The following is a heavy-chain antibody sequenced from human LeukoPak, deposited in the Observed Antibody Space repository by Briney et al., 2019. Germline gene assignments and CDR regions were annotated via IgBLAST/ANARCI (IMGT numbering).Heavy chain of an antibody. D-gene: IGHD4-23*01. CDR3: ARPDDYGGKPAAFNI. J-gene: IGHJ3*02. Sequence: GESLKIAFQGSGYSFGYIFSTYWIGWVRQMPGNGLEWVGIIYPGDSDTRYSPSFQGQVTISADKSINTAYLQWSSLKASDTAMYYCARPDDYGGKPAAFNIWGQGTMVTVSS. V-gene: IGHV5-51*01. CDR2: IYPGDSDT. CDR1: GYSFGYIFSTYW.